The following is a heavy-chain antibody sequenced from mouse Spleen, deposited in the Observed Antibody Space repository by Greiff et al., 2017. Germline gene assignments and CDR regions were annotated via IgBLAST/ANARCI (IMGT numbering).Heavy chain of an antibody. V-gene: IGHV1-69*01. CDR3: AKANWDY. Sequence: QVQLQQPGAELVMPGASVKLSCKASGYTFTSYWMHWVKQRPGQGLEWIGEIDPSDSYTNYNQKFKGKATLTVDKSSSTAYMQLSSLTSEDSAVYYCAKANWDYWGQGTTLTVSS. D-gene: IGHD4-1*01. CDR1: GYTFTSYW. J-gene: IGHJ2*01. CDR2: IDPSDSYT.